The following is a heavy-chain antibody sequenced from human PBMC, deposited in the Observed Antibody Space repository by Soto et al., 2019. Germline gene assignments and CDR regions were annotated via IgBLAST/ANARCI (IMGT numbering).Heavy chain of an antibody. J-gene: IGHJ4*02. V-gene: IGHV1-3*01. CDR1: GYTFTSYA. CDR3: ARLYSSSWSAYFDY. Sequence: QVQLVQSGAEVKKPGASVKVSCKASGYTFTSYAVHWVRQAPGQGLEWMGWINAGNGNTKYSQNFQGRVTITRDTSASTAYMQLSSLRYEDTAVFYCARLYSSSWSAYFDYWGQGTLVTVSS. CDR2: INAGNGNT. D-gene: IGHD6-13*01.